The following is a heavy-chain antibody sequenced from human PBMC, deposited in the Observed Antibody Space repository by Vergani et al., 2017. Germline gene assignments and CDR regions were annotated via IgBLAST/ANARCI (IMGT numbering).Heavy chain of an antibody. CDR3: AREGDCTNGVCFTLFDV. CDR2: IRHDGIN. D-gene: IGHD2-8*01. Sequence: QAQLQQWGAGLLKPSETLSLTCAIYGGSFNDYWWTWIRQPPGKGLEWIGEIRHDGINNYSPSLKSRVTISIDTSTHQFSLNLRSVTAADTAVYYCAREGDCTNGVCFTLFDVWGQGALVTVSS. J-gene: IGHJ4*02. CDR1: GGSFNDYW. V-gene: IGHV4-34*01.